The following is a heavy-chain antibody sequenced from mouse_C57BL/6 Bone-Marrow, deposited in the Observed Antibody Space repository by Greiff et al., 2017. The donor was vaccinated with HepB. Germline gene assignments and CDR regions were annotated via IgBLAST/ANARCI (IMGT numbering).Heavy chain of an antibody. D-gene: IGHD4-1*01. J-gene: IGHJ2*01. V-gene: IGHV1-85*01. CDR1: GYTFTSYD. CDR2: IYTRDGST. CDR3: ARRDNWDNY. Sequence: VKVVESGPELVKPGASVKLSCKASGYTFTSYDINWVKQRPGQGLEWIGWIYTRDGSTKYNEKFKGKATLTVDTSSSNAYMELHSLTSEDSAVYFCARRDNWDNYWGQGTTLTVSS.